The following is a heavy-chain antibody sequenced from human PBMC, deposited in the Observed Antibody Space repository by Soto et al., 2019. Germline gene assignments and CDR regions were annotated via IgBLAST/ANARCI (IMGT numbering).Heavy chain of an antibody. V-gene: IGHV3-23*01. Sequence: GGSLRLSCAASGFTFSSYAMSWVRQAPGKGLEWVSAISGSGGSTYYADSVKGRFTISRDNSKNTLYLQMNSLRAEDTAVYYCAKVVPLWFGVEPINKGDNWFDPWGQGTLVTVSS. CDR1: GFTFSSYA. D-gene: IGHD3-10*01. J-gene: IGHJ5*02. CDR3: AKVVPLWFGVEPINKGDNWFDP. CDR2: ISGSGGST.